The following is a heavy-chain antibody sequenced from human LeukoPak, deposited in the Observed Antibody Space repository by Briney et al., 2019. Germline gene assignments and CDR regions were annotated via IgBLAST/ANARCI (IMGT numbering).Heavy chain of an antibody. CDR3: ARGAEKRITMVRGLIGAFDI. J-gene: IGHJ3*02. Sequence: GGSLRLSCAASGFTFSSCAMSWVRQAPGKGLEWVSVIYSGGSTYYADSVKGRFTISRDNSKNTLYLQMNSLRAEDTAVYYCARGAEKRITMVRGLIGAFDIWGQGTMVTVSS. CDR1: GFTFSSCA. V-gene: IGHV3-66*01. D-gene: IGHD3-10*01. CDR2: IYSGGST.